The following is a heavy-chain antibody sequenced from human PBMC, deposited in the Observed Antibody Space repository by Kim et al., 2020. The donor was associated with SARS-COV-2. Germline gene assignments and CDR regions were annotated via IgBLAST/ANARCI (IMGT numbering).Heavy chain of an antibody. CDR3: ARTRLSVVVTAIRYGEYFDY. J-gene: IGHJ4*02. CDR2: IIPIFGTA. CDR1: GGTFSSYA. V-gene: IGHV1-69*13. D-gene: IGHD2-21*02. Sequence: SVKVSCKASGGTFSSYAISWVRQAPGQGLEWMGGIIPIFGTANYAQKFQGRVTITADESTSTAYMELSSLRSEDTAVYYCARTRLSVVVTAIRYGEYFDYWGQGTLVTVSS.